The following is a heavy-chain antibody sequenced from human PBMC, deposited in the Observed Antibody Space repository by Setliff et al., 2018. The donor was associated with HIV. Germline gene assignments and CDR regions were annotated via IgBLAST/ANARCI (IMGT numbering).Heavy chain of an antibody. CDR1: GFTVSSNY. D-gene: IGHD3-10*01. Sequence: LRLSCAASGFTVSSNYMSWVRQAPGKGLEWVSVIYGGGTTHYADSVKGRFTISRDNSKNTVYLQMNSLRVEDTAVYYCARELYREWDYWGQGTLVTVSS. CDR3: ARELYREWDY. J-gene: IGHJ4*02. CDR2: IYGGGTT. V-gene: IGHV3-66*02.